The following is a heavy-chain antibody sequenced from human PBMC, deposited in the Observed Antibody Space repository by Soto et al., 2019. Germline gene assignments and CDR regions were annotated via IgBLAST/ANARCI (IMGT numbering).Heavy chain of an antibody. D-gene: IGHD2-2*01. V-gene: IGHV1-18*01. CDR3: ARDRYMRYCSSTSCYSLAFDI. CDR2: ISAYNGNT. CDR1: GYTFTSYG. Sequence: VASVKVSCKASGYTFTSYGISWVRQAPGQGLEWMGWISAYNGNTNYAQKLQGRVTMTTDTSTSTAYMELRSLRSDDTAVYYCARDRYMRYCSSTSCYSLAFDIWGQGTMVTVSS. J-gene: IGHJ3*02.